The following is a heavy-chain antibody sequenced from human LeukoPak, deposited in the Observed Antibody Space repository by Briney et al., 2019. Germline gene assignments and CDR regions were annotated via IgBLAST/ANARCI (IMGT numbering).Heavy chain of an antibody. J-gene: IGHJ3*02. CDR3: ARGSGSYYSDAFDI. V-gene: IGHV1-69*06. D-gene: IGHD3-10*01. Sequence: ASVKVSCKASGGTFSSYAISGVRQAPGQGLEWMGGIIPIFGTANYAQKFQGRVTITADKSTSTAYMELSSLRSEDTAVYYCARGSGSYYSDAFDIWGQGTMVTVSS. CDR1: GGTFSSYA. CDR2: IIPIFGTA.